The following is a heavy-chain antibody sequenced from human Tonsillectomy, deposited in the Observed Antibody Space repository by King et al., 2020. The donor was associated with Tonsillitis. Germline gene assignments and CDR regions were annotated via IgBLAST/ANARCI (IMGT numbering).Heavy chain of an antibody. J-gene: IGHJ4*02. CDR3: ARTSPGVAAAGTINFDS. Sequence: VQLVESGGGLTQPGGSLRLSCAASGFSVNTNYMSWVRQAPGQGLAWVSVNYVGGRPFYADSVKGRFIISRDSSKNTVYLQMDTLRAEDTAMYYCARTSPGVAAAGTINFDSWGQGTLVTVSS. CDR2: NYVGGRP. CDR1: GFSVNTNY. D-gene: IGHD6-13*01. V-gene: IGHV3-53*01.